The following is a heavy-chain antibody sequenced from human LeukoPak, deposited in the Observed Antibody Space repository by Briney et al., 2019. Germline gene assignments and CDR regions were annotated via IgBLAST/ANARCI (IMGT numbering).Heavy chain of an antibody. CDR2: IYYTGNT. CDR1: GVSISSSNSY. J-gene: IGHJ4*02. Sequence: PPETLSLTCSVSGVSISSSNSYWGWIRQPPGKGLEWIGSIYYTGNTYYNASLKSRVTISIDTSKNQFSLKLTSVTAADTAVYYCAKQTGSGLFILPGGQGTLVTVSS. CDR3: AKQTGSGLFILP. D-gene: IGHD3/OR15-3a*01. V-gene: IGHV4-39*01.